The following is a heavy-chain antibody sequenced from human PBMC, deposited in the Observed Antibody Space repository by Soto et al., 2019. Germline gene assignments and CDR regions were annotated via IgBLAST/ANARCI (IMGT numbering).Heavy chain of an antibody. J-gene: IGHJ6*03. Sequence: VKVSCKASGYTFTSYDINWVRQATGQGLEWMGWMNPNSGNTGYAQKFQGRVTMTRNTSISTAYMELSSLRSEDTAVYYCARGHYDFWSCYYTGLDRIPYTNGLLNDYYYMDVWGKGTTVTVSS. CDR1: GYTFTSYD. D-gene: IGHD3-3*01. CDR2: MNPNSGNT. V-gene: IGHV1-8*01. CDR3: ARGHYDFWSCYYTGLDRIPYTNGLLNDYYYMDV.